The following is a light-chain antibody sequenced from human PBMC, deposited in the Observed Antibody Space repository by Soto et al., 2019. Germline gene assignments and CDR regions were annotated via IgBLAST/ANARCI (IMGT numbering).Light chain of an antibody. V-gene: IGKV2-28*01. Sequence: DIVMTQSPLSLPVTPGEPASISCRSSQSLLHSNGYNYLDWYLQKPGQSPQLLIYLGSNRASGDPDRFSGSGSGTDSTLKISRVGAEDVGVYYCMQALQTPITFGQGTRLEIK. CDR3: MQALQTPIT. CDR1: QSLLHSNGYNY. J-gene: IGKJ5*01. CDR2: LGS.